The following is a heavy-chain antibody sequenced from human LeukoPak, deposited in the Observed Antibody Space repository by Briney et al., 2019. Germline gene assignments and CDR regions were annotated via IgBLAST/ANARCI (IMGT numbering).Heavy chain of an antibody. CDR2: IDVRGDSI. V-gene: IGHV3-11*01. Sequence: PGGSLRLSCAASGFIFSDCYMTWIRQAPGKGLGWVAHIDVRGDSILYADSVKGRFTISRDSAKNSLYLQMNSLRVEDTAVYYCAREDNVWNLLYNYYMDVWGKGTTVAVSS. J-gene: IGHJ6*03. D-gene: IGHD1-1*01. CDR1: GFIFSDCY. CDR3: AREDNVWNLLYNYYMDV.